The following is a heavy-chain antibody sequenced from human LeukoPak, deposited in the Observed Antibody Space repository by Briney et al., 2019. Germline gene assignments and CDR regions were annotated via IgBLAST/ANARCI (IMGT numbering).Heavy chain of an antibody. V-gene: IGHV4-39*01. CDR1: GGSISSSSYY. CDR2: IYYSGST. J-gene: IGHJ4*02. CDR3: ARAVAGTMWHFDY. D-gene: IGHD6-19*01. Sequence: SETLSLTCTVSGGSISSSSYYWGWIRQPPGKGLGWIGSIYYSGSTYYNPSLKSRVTISVDTSKNQFSLKLSSVTAADTAVYYCARAVAGTMWHFDYWGQGTLVTVSS.